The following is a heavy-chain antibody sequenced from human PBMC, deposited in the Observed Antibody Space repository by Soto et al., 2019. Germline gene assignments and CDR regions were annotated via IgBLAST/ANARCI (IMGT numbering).Heavy chain of an antibody. CDR1: GFSLTTGRMG. D-gene: IGHD3-10*01. CDR3: VRMNAESYSSYYAMDV. Sequence: QVTLRESGPVLVKPTETLTLTCNVSGFSLTTGRMGVSWIRQPPGKALEWLAHIFSDAERSYSRFLQGKLTVSKVGSGSHVVLTMTNMDPVDTGTYFCVRMNAESYSSYYAMDVWGQGTTVTVSS. CDR2: IFSDAER. V-gene: IGHV2-26*01. J-gene: IGHJ6*02.